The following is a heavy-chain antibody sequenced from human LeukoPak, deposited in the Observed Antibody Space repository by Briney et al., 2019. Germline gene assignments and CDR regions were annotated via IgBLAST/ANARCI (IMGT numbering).Heavy chain of an antibody. CDR1: GGSISSSTYY. D-gene: IGHD4-17*01. CDR3: ARSLYGDSTARY. V-gene: IGHV4-39*01. Sequence: NPSETLSLTCTVSGGSISSSTYYWGWIRQPPGKGLEWIGSIYYSASTYYNPSLKSRVTISVDTSKNQFSLKLSSVTAADTAVYYCARSLYGDSTARYWGQGTLVTVSS. J-gene: IGHJ4*02. CDR2: IYYSAST.